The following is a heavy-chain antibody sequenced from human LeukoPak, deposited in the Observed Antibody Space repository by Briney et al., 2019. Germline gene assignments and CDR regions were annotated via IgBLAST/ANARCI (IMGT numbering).Heavy chain of an antibody. CDR2: IYYSGST. Sequence: SETLSLTCTVPGGSISSSSYYWGWIRQPPGKGLEWIGSIYYSGSTYYNPSLKSRVTISVDTSKNQLSLKLSSVTAADTAVYYCARPYGDFRVDAFDIWGQGTMVTVSS. CDR3: ARPYGDFRVDAFDI. D-gene: IGHD4-17*01. J-gene: IGHJ3*02. CDR1: GGSISSSSYY. V-gene: IGHV4-39*01.